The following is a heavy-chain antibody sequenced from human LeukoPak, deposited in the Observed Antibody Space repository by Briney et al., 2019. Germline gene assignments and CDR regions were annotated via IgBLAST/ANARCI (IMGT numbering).Heavy chain of an antibody. CDR3: ARDLLGALDY. J-gene: IGHJ4*02. Sequence: ASVNVSFQASGYTFTHYGISWLRPPPSQGLEWMEWISACNGNANSAQKLQGRGTMTTDTSASTAYMELRSLRSDDTAVYYWARDLLGALDYGGQGTLVTVSS. V-gene: IGHV1-18*01. D-gene: IGHD3-3*01. CDR2: ISACNGNA. CDR1: GYTFTHYG.